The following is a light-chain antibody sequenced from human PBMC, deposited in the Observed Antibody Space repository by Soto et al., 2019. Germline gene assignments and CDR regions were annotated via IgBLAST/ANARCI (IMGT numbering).Light chain of an antibody. J-gene: IGLJ3*02. CDR3: AACDDNLNGPL. V-gene: IGLV1-44*01. CDR2: SDD. CDR1: NSNIGRYS. Sequence: QSLLTQPTSLSGTPGQRVTISCSGSNSNIGRYSVNWYQHFPGTAPKILIYSDDERPSGVPDRFSGSKSGTSASLAISGLQSEDEAEYYCAACDDNLNGPLFGGGTKLTVL.